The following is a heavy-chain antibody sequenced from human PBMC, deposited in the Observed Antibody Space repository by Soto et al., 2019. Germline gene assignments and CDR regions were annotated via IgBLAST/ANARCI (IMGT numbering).Heavy chain of an antibody. V-gene: IGHV3-74*01. D-gene: IGHD1-26*01. CDR1: GFTFSSYW. J-gene: IGHJ2*01. Sequence: EVQLVESGGGLVQPGGSLRLSCAASGFTFSSYWMHWVRQAPGKGLVWVSRINSDGSSTSYADSVKGRFTISRDNAKNTLDLHMNSQRAEDTAVYDCAGGGSLNWYFDLWGRGTLVTVSS. CDR3: AGGGSLNWYFDL. CDR2: INSDGSST.